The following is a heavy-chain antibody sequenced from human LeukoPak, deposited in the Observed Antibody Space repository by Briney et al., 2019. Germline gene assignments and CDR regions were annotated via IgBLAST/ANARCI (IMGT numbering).Heavy chain of an antibody. V-gene: IGHV4-39*01. J-gene: IGHJ6*03. Sequence: SETLSLTCTVSGGSISSSSSYWGWLRQPPGTGLEWIGSIYYSGSAYYNPSLKSRVTMSVDTSKNQFSLKLSSVTAADTAVYYCARRIRNYYYMDVWGKGTTVTVSS. D-gene: IGHD2-15*01. CDR3: ARRIRNYYYMDV. CDR2: IYYSGSA. CDR1: GGSISSSSSY.